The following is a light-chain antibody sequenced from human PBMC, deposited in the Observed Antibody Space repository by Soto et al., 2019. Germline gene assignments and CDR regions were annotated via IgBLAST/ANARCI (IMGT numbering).Light chain of an antibody. V-gene: IGKV3-11*01. CDR2: QTS. CDR1: QYINTR. CDR3: HQRQSWPLT. Sequence: PGDRVSLSWRASQYINTRLAWYQHRPGKAPRLLIYQTSLRAAGIPAGFSASGSGTDFTLTISDVQPEDFEIYYCHQRQSWPLTFGQGTKVDIK. J-gene: IGKJ1*01.